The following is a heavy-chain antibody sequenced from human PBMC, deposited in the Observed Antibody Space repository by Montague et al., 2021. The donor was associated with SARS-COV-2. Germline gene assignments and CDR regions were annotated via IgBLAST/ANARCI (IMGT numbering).Heavy chain of an antibody. D-gene: IGHD1-1*01. J-gene: IGHJ6*02. V-gene: IGHV6-1*01. Sequence: CAISGDSVSSNSVAWSWIRQSPSRGLEWLGRTYYRSKRYNGYAVSVRGRVTINPDTSKNQFSLQLNPVTPEDTAIYYCTSGREGNYNVMDVWGQGTTVTVSS. CDR1: GDSVSSNSVA. CDR3: TSGREGNYNVMDV. CDR2: TYYRSKRYN.